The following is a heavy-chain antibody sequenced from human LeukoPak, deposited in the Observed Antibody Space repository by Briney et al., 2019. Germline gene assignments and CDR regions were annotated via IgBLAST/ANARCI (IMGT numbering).Heavy chain of an antibody. CDR1: GGSISTYY. Sequence: PSETLSLTCTVSGGSISTYYWNWIRKPPGKPLEWIGFMQYTGNSKYNPSLNSRVTMFVDTSKNQVSLDLRSVTAADTAVYYCARDAQHSYGRYFSNWGQGILVTVS. CDR3: ARDAQHSYGRYFSN. D-gene: IGHD5-18*01. CDR2: MQYTGNS. V-gene: IGHV4-59*01. J-gene: IGHJ4*02.